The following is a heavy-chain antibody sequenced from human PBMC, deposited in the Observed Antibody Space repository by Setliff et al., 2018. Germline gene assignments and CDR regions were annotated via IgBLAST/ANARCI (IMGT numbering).Heavy chain of an antibody. D-gene: IGHD3-10*01. Sequence: ASVKVSCKASGYSFSTYAMSWIRQAPGQGLEWMGWINTNTGNPSYAQGFTGRFVFSLDTSVSTAYLQISSLKPEDTAMYYCARGSRFGTIVYKGDYYMGVWGKGTTVTVSS. J-gene: IGHJ6*03. CDR3: ARGSRFGTIVYKGDYYMGV. V-gene: IGHV7-4-1*02. CDR1: GYSFSTYA. CDR2: INTNTGNP.